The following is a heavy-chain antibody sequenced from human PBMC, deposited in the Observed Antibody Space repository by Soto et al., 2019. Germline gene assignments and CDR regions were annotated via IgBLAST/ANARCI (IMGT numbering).Heavy chain of an antibody. V-gene: IGHV1-69*06. CDR1: GDAFTSYA. CDR2: ISPSYDRT. CDR3: ARDPINDYGDDTFDY. J-gene: IGHJ4*02. D-gene: IGHD4-17*01. Sequence: QVLLLQSGSEVKKAGSSVKVSCKASGDAFTSYAIHWVRQAPGQGLEYMGRISPSYDRTKYAQKFQGRLTLTADMDTCTVNMELSIMSSEYKAVYYCARDPINDYGDDTFDYWGQGTKVIVSS.